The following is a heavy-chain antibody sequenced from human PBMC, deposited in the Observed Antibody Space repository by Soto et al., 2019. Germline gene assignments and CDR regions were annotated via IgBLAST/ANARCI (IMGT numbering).Heavy chain of an antibody. D-gene: IGHD3-10*01. CDR1: GFTFSSYA. Sequence: EVQLVESGGGLVQPGGSLRLSCAASGFTFSSYAMHWVRQAPGKGLEDVSAISSNGGSTYYANSVKGRFTISRDNSKNTLYLQMGSLRAEDMAVYYCARATDYYGSGTDYWGQGTLVTVSS. J-gene: IGHJ4*02. CDR2: ISSNGGST. CDR3: ARATDYYGSGTDY. V-gene: IGHV3-64*01.